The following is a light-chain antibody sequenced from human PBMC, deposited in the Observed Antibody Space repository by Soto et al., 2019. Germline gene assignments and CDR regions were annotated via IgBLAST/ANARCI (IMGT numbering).Light chain of an antibody. Sequence: EIVLTQSPGTLSLSPGERATLSCRASQSVSSSYLAWYQQKPGQATRLRIYGASSRATGIPDRFSGSGSGTDFTLTINRLEPEDVAVYFFQQYGNSPPFTFGQGTKVEIK. CDR3: QQYGNSPPFT. CDR2: GAS. J-gene: IGKJ2*01. CDR1: QSVSSSY. V-gene: IGKV3-20*01.